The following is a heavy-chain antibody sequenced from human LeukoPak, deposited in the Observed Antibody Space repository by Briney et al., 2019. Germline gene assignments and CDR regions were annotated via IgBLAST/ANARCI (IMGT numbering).Heavy chain of an antibody. CDR3: ARDSHDWGSPTDY. V-gene: IGHV3-21*01. CDR1: GFTFSSYT. J-gene: IGHJ4*02. CDR2: ISSSSSYI. D-gene: IGHD7-27*01. Sequence: PGGSLRLSCAASGFTFSSYTMNWVRQAPGKGLEWVSSISSSSSYIYYAGSMKGRFTISRDNAKNSLYLQMNSLRAEDTAVYFCARDSHDWGSPTDYWGQGTLVTVSS.